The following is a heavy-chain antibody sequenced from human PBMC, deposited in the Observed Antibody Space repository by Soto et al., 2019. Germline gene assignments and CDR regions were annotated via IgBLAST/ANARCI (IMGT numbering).Heavy chain of an antibody. CDR2: IEGDGSRT. D-gene: IGHD4-4*01. CDR1: GLIFSGFW. J-gene: IGHJ4*02. Sequence: EVHLVESGGGLVQAGGSLRLSCAASGLIFSGFWMHWVRQAPGKGLVWVSRIEGDGSRTDYADSVKGRFTISRDNAKNMLYLQMSGLRDEDTAVYYCTRDYSNYGFDYWGQGTLVTVSS. CDR3: TRDYSNYGFDY. V-gene: IGHV3-74*01.